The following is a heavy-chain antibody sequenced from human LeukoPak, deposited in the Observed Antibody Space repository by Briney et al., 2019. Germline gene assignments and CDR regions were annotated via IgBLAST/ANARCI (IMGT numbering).Heavy chain of an antibody. V-gene: IGHV3-23*01. J-gene: IGHJ4*02. CDR2: ISASGGST. Sequence: GGSLRLSCAASGFTFDDYGMSWVRQAPGKGLEWVSGISASGGSTYYADSVKGRFTISRDNSKNTLYLQMNSLRAEDTAVYYCAKVAPGYYDVDYFDYWGQGTLVTVSS. CDR3: AKVAPGYYDVDYFDY. CDR1: GFTFDDYG. D-gene: IGHD3-10*02.